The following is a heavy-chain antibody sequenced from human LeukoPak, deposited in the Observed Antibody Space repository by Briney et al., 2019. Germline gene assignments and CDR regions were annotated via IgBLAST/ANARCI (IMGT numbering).Heavy chain of an antibody. J-gene: IGHJ4*02. CDR3: ASDYSSDWYGGVDY. CDR1: GYSLTTYW. Sequence: PGESLKISCKGSGYSLTTYWIGWVRQMPGKGLEWMGIIYPDDSDTRYSPPFQGQVTISADKSISTAYLQWSSLKASDTAMYYCASDYSSDWYGGVDYWGQGTLVTVSS. CDR2: IYPDDSDT. D-gene: IGHD6-19*01. V-gene: IGHV5-51*01.